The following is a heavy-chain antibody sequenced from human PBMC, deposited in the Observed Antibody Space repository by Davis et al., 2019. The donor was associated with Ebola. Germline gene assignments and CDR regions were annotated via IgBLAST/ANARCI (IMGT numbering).Heavy chain of an antibody. CDR1: GFPFSSYG. J-gene: IGHJ4*02. D-gene: IGHD3-3*01. Sequence: GESLKISCAASGFPFSSYGMSWVRQAPGKGLEWISYITSSSSTIYYADSVKGRFTISRDNSKNTLYLQMNSLRAEDTAVYYCARDRGYSYDFWSGYIDYWGQGTLVTVSS. CDR3: ARDRGYSYDFWSGYIDY. V-gene: IGHV3-48*01. CDR2: ITSSSSTI.